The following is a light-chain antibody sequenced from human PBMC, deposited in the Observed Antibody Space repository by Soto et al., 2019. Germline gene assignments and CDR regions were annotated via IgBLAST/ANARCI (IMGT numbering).Light chain of an antibody. V-gene: IGKV3-11*01. CDR3: QQRDSWPLA. Sequence: EIVLTQTPATLSLSPGERATLSCRASQGVTTLAWYQQRPGQSPRLLIYDASSRATGIPARFSGSGSRTDFTLSISSLEPEDFAVYYCQQRDSWPLAFGGGTRVEIK. J-gene: IGKJ4*01. CDR2: DAS. CDR1: QGVTT.